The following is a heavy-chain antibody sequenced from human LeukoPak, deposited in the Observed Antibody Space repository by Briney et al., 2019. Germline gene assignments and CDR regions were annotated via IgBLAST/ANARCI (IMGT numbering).Heavy chain of an antibody. Sequence: PGGSLRLSCVASGFNLDEYAMHWVRQAPGKGLEGVSGMSRNGGNVGYGDSVKGLVTVSRDHAKHSLYLQLSSLRPEDTALYYCAKGASVWLLESRFDPWGQGTLVTVSS. V-gene: IGHV3-9*01. J-gene: IGHJ5*02. CDR2: MSRNGGNV. D-gene: IGHD4-23*01. CDR1: GFNLDEYA. CDR3: AKGASVWLLESRFDP.